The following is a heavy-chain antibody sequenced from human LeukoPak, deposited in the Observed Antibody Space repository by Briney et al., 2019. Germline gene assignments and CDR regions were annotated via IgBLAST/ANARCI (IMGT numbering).Heavy chain of an antibody. CDR3: ARGGSPYSSSWAIDY. V-gene: IGHV4-38-2*02. CDR2: IYHGGTT. Sequence: PSETLSLTCTVSGSSITSGYYWGWIRQPPGKGLEWIGSIYHGGTTYYNPSLKSRVTISVDTSKNQFSLKLSSVTAADTAVYYCARGGSPYSSSWAIDYWGQGTLVTVSS. J-gene: IGHJ4*02. D-gene: IGHD6-13*01. CDR1: GSSITSGYY.